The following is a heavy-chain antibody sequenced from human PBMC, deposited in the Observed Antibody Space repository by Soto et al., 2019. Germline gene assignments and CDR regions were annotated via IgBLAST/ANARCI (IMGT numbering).Heavy chain of an antibody. CDR3: ARDQVAKWAPGSAMVNYYYGMDA. D-gene: IGHD5-18*01. CDR2: ISVDDGDT. Sequence: ASVKVSCKASGYTFTRYRISWVRQAPGQGLEWMGWISVDDGDTNYAQNFQGRVTMSTDTSTSTAYMEMRSLRSDDTAVYYCARDQVAKWAPGSAMVNYYYGMDAWGQGTTVTVSS. J-gene: IGHJ6*02. CDR1: GYTFTRYR. V-gene: IGHV1-18*04.